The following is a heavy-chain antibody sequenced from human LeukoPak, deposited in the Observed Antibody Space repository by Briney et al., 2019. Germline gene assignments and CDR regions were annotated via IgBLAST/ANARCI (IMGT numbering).Heavy chain of an antibody. CDR1: GFTFSSYS. D-gene: IGHD4-23*01. V-gene: IGHV3-21*01. J-gene: IGHJ4*02. CDR3: ARGETTVVTPRSIDY. Sequence: PGGSLRLSCAASGFTFSSYSMNWVRQAPGKGLEWVSSISSSSSYIYYADSVKGRFTISRDNAKNSLYLQMNSLRAEDTAVYYCARGETTVVTPRSIDYWGQGTLVTVSS. CDR2: ISSSSSYI.